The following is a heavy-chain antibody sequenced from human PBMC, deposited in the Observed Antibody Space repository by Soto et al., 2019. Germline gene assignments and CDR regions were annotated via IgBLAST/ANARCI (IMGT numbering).Heavy chain of an antibody. D-gene: IGHD6-19*01. CDR3: TTGPWYSSGWYHYYFDY. CDR1: GFTFSYAW. J-gene: IGHJ4*02. V-gene: IGHV3-15*07. CDR2: IKSKTDGGTT. Sequence: PGGSLRLSCAASGFTFSYAWMNWVRQAPGKGLEWVGRIKSKTDGGTTDYAAPVKGRFTISRDDSKNTLYLQMNSLKTEDTAVYYCTTGPWYSSGWYHYYFDYWGQGTLVTVSS.